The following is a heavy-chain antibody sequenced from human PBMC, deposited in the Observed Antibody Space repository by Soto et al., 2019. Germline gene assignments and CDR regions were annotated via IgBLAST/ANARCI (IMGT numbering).Heavy chain of an antibody. CDR3: ARLRNCISTSCYVRYFDY. V-gene: IGHV4-31*03. CDR1: GGSISSGGYY. CDR2: MYYSGIT. Sequence: SETLSLTCTVSGGSISSGGYYWTWIRQHPGKGLEWIGYMYYSGITYYNPSLKSRVTISLDASENQFSLRLSSVTAADTAVYYCARLRNCISTSCYVRYFDYWGQGTPVTVSS. D-gene: IGHD2-2*01. J-gene: IGHJ4*02.